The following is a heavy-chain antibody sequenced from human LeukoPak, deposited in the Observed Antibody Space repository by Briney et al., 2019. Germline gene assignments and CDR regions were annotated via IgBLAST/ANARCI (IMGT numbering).Heavy chain of an antibody. V-gene: IGHV1-18*01. Sequence: ASVKVSCKASGYTFTSYGISWVRQAPGQGLEWMGWISAYNGNTNYAQKLQGRVTMTTDTSTSTAYMELRSLRSDDTAVYYCARGPPVATITYFDYWAREPWSPSPQ. CDR2: ISAYNGNT. CDR3: ARGPPVATITYFDY. CDR1: GYTFTSYG. D-gene: IGHD5-12*01. J-gene: IGHJ4*02.